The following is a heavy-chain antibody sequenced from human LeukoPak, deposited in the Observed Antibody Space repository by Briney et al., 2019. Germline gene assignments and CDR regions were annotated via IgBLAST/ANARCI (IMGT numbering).Heavy chain of an antibody. D-gene: IGHD3-22*01. CDR1: GGSISSSSYY. V-gene: IGHV4-39*01. CDR2: IYYSGST. Sequence: SETLSLTCTVSGGSISSSSYYWGWIRQPPGKGLEWIGSIYYSGSTYYNPALKSRVTISVDRSKNQFSLKLRSVTAADTAVYFCAGQYYYDSRGYFVRANFDYWGQGTLVTVSS. CDR3: AGQYYYDSRGYFVRANFDY. J-gene: IGHJ4*02.